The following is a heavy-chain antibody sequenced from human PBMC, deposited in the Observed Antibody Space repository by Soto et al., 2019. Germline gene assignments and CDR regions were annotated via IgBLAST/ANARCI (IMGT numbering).Heavy chain of an antibody. CDR2: IYYSGST. Sequence: SETLSLTCTVSGGSIHSGDYYWCWIRQPPGKGLEWIGYIYYSGSTYYNPSLKSRVTISVDTSKNQFSLKLSSVTAADTAVYYCARGTLRSHAFDIWGQGTMVT. CDR1: GGSIHSGDYY. J-gene: IGHJ3*02. CDR3: ARGTLRSHAFDI. V-gene: IGHV4-30-4*01.